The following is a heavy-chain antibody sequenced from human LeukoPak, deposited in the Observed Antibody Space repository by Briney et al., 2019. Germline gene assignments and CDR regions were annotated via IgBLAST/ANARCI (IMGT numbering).Heavy chain of an antibody. Sequence: SGPTLLNPTQTLTLICTFSGFSLSTSGVGVGWIRQPPGKALEWLALIYWDDDKRYSPSLKSRLTIIKDTSKNQVLLTMTSMDPVDTATYYCAHLLGTTPFDYWGQGTLVTVSS. CDR3: AHLLGTTPFDY. CDR1: GFSLSTSGVG. D-gene: IGHD1-7*01. V-gene: IGHV2-5*02. CDR2: IYWDDDK. J-gene: IGHJ4*02.